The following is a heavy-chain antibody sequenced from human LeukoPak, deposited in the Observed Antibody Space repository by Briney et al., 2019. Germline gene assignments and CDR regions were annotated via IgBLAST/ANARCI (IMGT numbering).Heavy chain of an antibody. V-gene: IGHV4-61*02. CDR1: GGSISSGSYY. Sequence: SSQTLSLTCTVSGGSISSGSYYWSWIRQPAGKGLEWIGRIYTSGSTNYNPSLKSRVTISVDTSKNQFSLKLSSVTAADTAVYYCARGAAIDYWGQGTLVTVSS. J-gene: IGHJ4*02. D-gene: IGHD5-18*01. CDR2: IYTSGST. CDR3: ARGAAIDY.